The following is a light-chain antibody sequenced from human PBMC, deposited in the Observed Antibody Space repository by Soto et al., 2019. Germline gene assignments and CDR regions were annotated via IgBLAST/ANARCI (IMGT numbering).Light chain of an antibody. V-gene: IGKV4-1*01. CDR2: WAS. J-gene: IGKJ2*01. CDR3: QQYYSTPYT. CDR1: QSVLYSSINKNY. Sequence: DIVMTQSPDSLAVSLGERATINCKSSQSVLYSSINKNYLAWYQQKPGQPPKLLIYWASTRESGVPDRFSGSGSGPDFTLTISSLQAEDVAVYFCQQYYSTPYTFGQGTKLEIK.